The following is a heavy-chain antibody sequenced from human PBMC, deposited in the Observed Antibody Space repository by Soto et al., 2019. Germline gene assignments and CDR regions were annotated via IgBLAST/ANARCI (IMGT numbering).Heavy chain of an antibody. D-gene: IGHD6-13*01. CDR3: AREVYSSSWKARYYFDY. Sequence: QVQLVQSGAEVKKPGASVKVSCKASGYTFTSYYMHWVRQAPGQGLEWMGIINPSGGSTSYAQKFHGRVTMTRYTSSSTVYLELSSLRSEDTAVYYCAREVYSSSWKARYYFDYWGQGTLVTVSS. V-gene: IGHV1-46*01. J-gene: IGHJ4*02. CDR1: GYTFTSYY. CDR2: INPSGGST.